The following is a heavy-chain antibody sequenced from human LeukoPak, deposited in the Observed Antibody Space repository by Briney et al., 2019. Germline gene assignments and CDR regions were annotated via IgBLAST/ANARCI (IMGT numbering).Heavy chain of an antibody. CDR2: INHSGST. J-gene: IGHJ3*02. V-gene: IGHV4-34*01. CDR1: GGSFSGYY. CDR3: ARQGDILTGYLVGGGFDI. D-gene: IGHD3-9*01. Sequence: SETLSLTCAVYGGSFSGYYWSWIRQPPGKGLEWIGEINHSGSTNYNPSLKSRVTISVDTSKNHFSLKLSSVTAADTAVYYCARQGDILTGYLVGGGFDIWGQGTMVTVSS.